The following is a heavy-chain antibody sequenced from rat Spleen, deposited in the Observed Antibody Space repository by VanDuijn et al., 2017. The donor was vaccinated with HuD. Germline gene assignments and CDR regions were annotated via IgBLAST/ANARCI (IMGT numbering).Heavy chain of an antibody. Sequence: QVQLKESGPGLVQPSQPLSLTCTVPGFPPSNYGLIWVRQPPGKGLEWMGAIWSGGNTDYNSAFKSRLSISRDTSKSQVFLKMSSLQTEDTAIYFCTRCPGIPAGYYVMDAWGQGASVTVSS. V-gene: IGHV2-13*01. CDR3: TRCPGIPAGYYVMDA. J-gene: IGHJ4*01. D-gene: IGHD1-4*01. CDR1: GFPPSNYG. CDR2: IWSGGNT.